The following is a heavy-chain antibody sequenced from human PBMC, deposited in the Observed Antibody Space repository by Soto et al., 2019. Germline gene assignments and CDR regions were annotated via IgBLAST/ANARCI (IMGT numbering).Heavy chain of an antibody. CDR1: GFTFSSYE. CDR2: ISSSVSTI. J-gene: IGHJ6*02. Sequence: XESLRLSCAACGFTFSSYEMNWVRQAPGKGLEWVSYISSSVSTIYYADSVKGRFTISRDNAKNSLYLQMNSLRAEDTAVYYCATNRFDRKQLVQYYYGMDVWGQGTTVTVSS. D-gene: IGHD6-13*01. CDR3: ATNRFDRKQLVQYYYGMDV. V-gene: IGHV3-48*03.